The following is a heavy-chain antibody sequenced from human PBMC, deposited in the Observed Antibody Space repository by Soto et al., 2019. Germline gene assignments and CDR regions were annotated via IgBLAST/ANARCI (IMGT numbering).Heavy chain of an antibody. D-gene: IGHD3-3*01. CDR1: GGTFSSYA. J-gene: IGHJ5*02. CDR3: AREGYDFWSGYSNWFDP. V-gene: IGHV1-69*06. Sequence: QVQLVQSGAEVKKPGSSVKVSCKASGGTFSSYAISWVRQAPGQGLEWMGGIIPIFGTANYAQKFQGRVTITADKSTSTAYMELSSLRSEDTAVYYCAREGYDFWSGYSNWFDPWGQGTLVTVFS. CDR2: IIPIFGTA.